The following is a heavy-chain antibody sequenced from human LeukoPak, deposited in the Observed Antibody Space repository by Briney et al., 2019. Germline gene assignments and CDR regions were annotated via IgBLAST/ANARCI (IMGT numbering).Heavy chain of an antibody. Sequence: ASVKVSCKASGYTFTSYGISWVRQAPGQGLEWMGRIIPILGIANYAQKFQGRVTITADKSTSTAYMELSSLRSEDTAVYYCARGLREYYDSSGYWGQGTLVTVSS. D-gene: IGHD3-22*01. CDR1: GYTFTSYG. CDR2: IIPILGIA. CDR3: ARGLREYYDSSGY. J-gene: IGHJ4*02. V-gene: IGHV1-69*04.